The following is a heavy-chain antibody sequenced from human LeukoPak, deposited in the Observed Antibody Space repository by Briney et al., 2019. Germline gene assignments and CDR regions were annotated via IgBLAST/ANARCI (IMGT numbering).Heavy chain of an antibody. D-gene: IGHD6-13*01. CDR2: ISSSSSYI. Sequence: GGSLRLSCAASGFTFSSYSMNWVRQAPGKGLEWVSYISSSSSYIYYADSVKGRFTISRDNAKNSLYLQMNSLRAEDTTVYYCASESGIAAADWGQGTLVTVSS. CDR1: GFTFSSYS. V-gene: IGHV3-21*05. CDR3: ASESGIAAAD. J-gene: IGHJ4*02.